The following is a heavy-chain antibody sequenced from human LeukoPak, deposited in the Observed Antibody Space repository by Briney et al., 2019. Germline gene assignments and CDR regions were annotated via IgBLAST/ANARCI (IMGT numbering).Heavy chain of an antibody. CDR3: ARTLQPYTSSWYFDR. D-gene: IGHD6-13*01. CDR2: IYYSGNT. J-gene: IGHJ4*02. Sequence: RPSETLSLTCAVYGVSFSSYYWSWIRQPPGKGLEWIGYIYYSGNTKYNPSLKSRVTISVGTSNNQFSLRLSSVTAADTAVYYCARTLQPYTSSWYFDRWGQGTLVTVSS. V-gene: IGHV4-59*01. CDR1: GVSFSSYY.